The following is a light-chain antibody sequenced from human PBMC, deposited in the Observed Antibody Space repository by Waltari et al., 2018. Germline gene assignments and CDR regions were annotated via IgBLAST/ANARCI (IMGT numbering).Light chain of an antibody. CDR3: QQRRDWPLT. Sequence: EIVLTQSPAILSLSPGERASLSCRASQSVTNYLAWYQQKPGQAPRLLIYDTSNRATGIPARFSGSGFGTDFTLTISSLEPEDFAVYYCQQRRDWPLTFG. V-gene: IGKV3-11*01. CDR2: DTS. CDR1: QSVTNY. J-gene: IGKJ3*01.